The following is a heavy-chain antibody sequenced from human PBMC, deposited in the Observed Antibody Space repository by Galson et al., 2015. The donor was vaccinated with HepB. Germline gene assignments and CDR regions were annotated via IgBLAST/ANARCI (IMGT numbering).Heavy chain of an antibody. CDR3: ARGLPYDY. Sequence: SETLSLTCAVYGGSFSGYYWNWIRQPPGKGLEWIGEINHSGSTNYNPSLKSRVTMSADTSKNQLSLRLSSVTAADTAVYYCARGLPYDYWGQGTLVTVSS. J-gene: IGHJ4*02. V-gene: IGHV4-34*01. CDR2: INHSGST. CDR1: GGSFSGYY.